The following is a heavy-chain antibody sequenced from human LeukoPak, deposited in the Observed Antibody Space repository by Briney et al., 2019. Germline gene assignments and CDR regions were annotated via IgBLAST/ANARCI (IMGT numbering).Heavy chain of an antibody. J-gene: IGHJ2*01. D-gene: IGHD6-6*01. Sequence: TLSLTCAVSGGSISSGGYSWSWIRQPPGKGLEWIGYIYHSGSTYYNPSLKSRVTISVDRSKNQFSLKLSSVTAADTAVYYCARTSYSSSPGSWYFDLWGRGTLVTVSS. CDR2: IYHSGST. V-gene: IGHV4-30-2*01. CDR1: GGSISSGGYS. CDR3: ARTSYSSSPGSWYFDL.